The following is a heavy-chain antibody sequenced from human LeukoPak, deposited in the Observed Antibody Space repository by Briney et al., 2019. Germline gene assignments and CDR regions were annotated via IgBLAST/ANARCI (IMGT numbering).Heavy chain of an antibody. J-gene: IGHJ6*03. CDR1: GFTFSSYS. D-gene: IGHD1-1*01. Sequence: GGSLRLSCAASGFTFSSYSMNWVRQAPGKGLEWVSYISSSSSTIYYADSVKGRFTISRDNAKNSLYLQMNSLRAEDTAVYYCARANWNYDYYYYMDVWGKGTTVTVSS. CDR3: ARANWNYDYYYYMDV. CDR2: ISSSSSTI. V-gene: IGHV3-48*04.